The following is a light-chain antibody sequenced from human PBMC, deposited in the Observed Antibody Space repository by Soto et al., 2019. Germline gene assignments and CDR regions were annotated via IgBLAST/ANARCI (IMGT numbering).Light chain of an antibody. CDR2: GAS. CDR1: QSVSSY. J-gene: IGKJ4*01. Sequence: EIVLTQSPATLSLSPGERATLSCRASQSVSSYLAWYQHKPGQAPRLVIYGASDRASGIPARFSGSGSGTDFTLTISSLEPEDFAVYYCQHRTDWLTFGGGTKVEIK. V-gene: IGKV3-11*01. CDR3: QHRTDWLT.